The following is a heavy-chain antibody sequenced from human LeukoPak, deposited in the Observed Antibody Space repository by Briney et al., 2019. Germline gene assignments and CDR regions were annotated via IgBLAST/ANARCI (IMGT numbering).Heavy chain of an antibody. CDR3: ARVAVVGAYEYAFDI. V-gene: IGHV1-69*13. Sequence: SVKVSCKASGGTFSSYAISWVRQAPGQGLEWMGGIIPIFGTANYAQKFQGRVTITAEESTSTAYMELSSLRSEDTAVYYCARVAVVGAYEYAFDIWGQGTMVTVSS. CDR2: IIPIFGTA. D-gene: IGHD1-26*01. CDR1: GGTFSSYA. J-gene: IGHJ3*02.